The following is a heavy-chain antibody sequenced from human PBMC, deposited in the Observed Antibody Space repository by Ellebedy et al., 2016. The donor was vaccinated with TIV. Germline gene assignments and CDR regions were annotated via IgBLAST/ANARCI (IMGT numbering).Heavy chain of an antibody. Sequence: PGGSLRLSCQTSGYTWSNNWISWVRQRPGTGLTWMGRIHPSDSYTDYRPSFRGHVTIAVAKSSTTSFLQWTSLQASDTAMYFCARRGDSDFYSWGQGTQVVVSP. D-gene: IGHD4-17*01. CDR3: ARRGDSDFYS. V-gene: IGHV5-10-1*01. CDR1: GYTWSNNW. J-gene: IGHJ4*02. CDR2: IHPSDSYT.